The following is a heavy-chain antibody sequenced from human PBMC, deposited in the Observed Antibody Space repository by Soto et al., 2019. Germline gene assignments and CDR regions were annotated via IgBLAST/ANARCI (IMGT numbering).Heavy chain of an antibody. D-gene: IGHD3-16*01. CDR3: ARGRVCFDYIWGSPRPNNWFDP. Sequence: ASVKVSCKASGYTFTSYGISWVRQAPGQGLEWMGWISAYNGNTNYAQKLQGRVTMTTDTSTSTTYMELRSLRSDDTAVFYCARGRVCFDYIWGSPRPNNWFDPWGQGTLVTVSS. V-gene: IGHV1-18*01. CDR2: ISAYNGNT. CDR1: GYTFTSYG. J-gene: IGHJ5*02.